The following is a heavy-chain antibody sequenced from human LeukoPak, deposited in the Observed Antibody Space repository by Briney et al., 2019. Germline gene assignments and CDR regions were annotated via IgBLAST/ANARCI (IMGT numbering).Heavy chain of an antibody. V-gene: IGHV3-15*01. CDR1: GFTFRSAW. Sequence: PGGSLRLSCVASGFTFRSAWMNWVRQAPGRGLEWVGRIKSKTDGGTTDYAAPVKGRFTISRDDSKTTLYLQMNSLQTEDTAVYYCSNSYCGGDCYSGGYFDYWGQGTLVTVSS. J-gene: IGHJ4*02. CDR3: SNSYCGGDCYSGGYFDY. D-gene: IGHD2-21*02. CDR2: IKSKTDGGTT.